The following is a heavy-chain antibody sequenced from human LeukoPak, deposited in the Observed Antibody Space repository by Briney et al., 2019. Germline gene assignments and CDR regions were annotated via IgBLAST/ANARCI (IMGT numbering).Heavy chain of an antibody. J-gene: IGHJ4*02. CDR3: ARFYYDSSGYNYFDY. V-gene: IGHV1-18*01. Sequence: LQGRVTMTTDTSTSTAYMELRSLRSDDTAVYYCARFYYDSSGYNYFDYWGQGTLVTVSS. D-gene: IGHD3-22*01.